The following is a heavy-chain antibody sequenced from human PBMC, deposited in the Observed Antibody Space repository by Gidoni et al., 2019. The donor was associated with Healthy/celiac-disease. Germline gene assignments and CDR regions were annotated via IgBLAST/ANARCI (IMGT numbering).Heavy chain of an antibody. J-gene: IGHJ4*02. D-gene: IGHD1-26*01. CDR1: GGSFSGYY. Sequence: QVQLQQWGPGLLKPSETLPLTCPVYGGSFSGYYWSWIRQPPGKGLEGIGEIKNNGSTNYNPSLKSRVTISVDTSKNQFSLKLSSVTAADTAVYYCARGLGSGSYGRAFAGYWGQGTLVTVSS. CDR3: ARGLGSGSYGRAFAGY. CDR2: IKNNGST. V-gene: IGHV4-34*01.